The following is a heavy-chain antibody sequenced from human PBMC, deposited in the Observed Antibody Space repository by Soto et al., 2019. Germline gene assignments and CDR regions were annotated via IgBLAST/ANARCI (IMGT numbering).Heavy chain of an antibody. CDR2: ISYDGSNK. J-gene: IGHJ6*02. CDR3: AKDQGAATYYYYYGMDV. CDR1: GFTFSSYA. D-gene: IGHD2-15*01. V-gene: IGHV3-30-3*02. Sequence: GGSLRLSCAASGFTFSSYAMHWVRQAPGKGLEWVAVISYDGSNKYYADSVKGRFTISRDNSKNTLYLQMNSLRAEDTAVYYCAKDQGAATYYYYYGMDVWGQGTTVTVSS.